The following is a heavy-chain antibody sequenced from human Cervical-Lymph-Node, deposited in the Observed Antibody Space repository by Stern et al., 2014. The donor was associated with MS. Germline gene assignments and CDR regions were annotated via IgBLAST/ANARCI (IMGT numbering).Heavy chain of an antibody. Sequence: QVQLQESGPGLVKPSETLSLTCTVSGGSISGYYWNWIRQSPGKGLEWIGYTYGSGRTTYYNPSLKSRVTISVDESKSQFSLKLNSVTAADTAVYYCARGDHFVRYYFDSWGHGTLVTVSS. CDR1: GGSISGYY. CDR2: TYGSGRTT. D-gene: IGHD3-10*02. J-gene: IGHJ4*01. V-gene: IGHV4-59*01. CDR3: ARGDHFVRYYFDS.